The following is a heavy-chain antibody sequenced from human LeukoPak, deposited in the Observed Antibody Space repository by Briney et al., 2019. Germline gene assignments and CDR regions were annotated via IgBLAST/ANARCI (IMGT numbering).Heavy chain of an antibody. CDR1: GGTFSSYA. CDR3: ARGRTHRRLWLGESTGGPFDY. CDR2: IIPIFGTA. D-gene: IGHD3-10*01. J-gene: IGHJ4*02. Sequence: ASVKVSCKASGGTFSSYAISWVRQAPGQGLEWMGGIIPIFGTANYAQKFQGRVTITRNTSISTAYMELSSLRSEDTAVYYCARGRTHRRLWLGESTGGPFDYWGQGTLVTVSS. V-gene: IGHV1-69*05.